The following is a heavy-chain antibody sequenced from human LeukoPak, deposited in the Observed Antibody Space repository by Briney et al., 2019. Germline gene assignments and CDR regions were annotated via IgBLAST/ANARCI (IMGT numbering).Heavy chain of an antibody. D-gene: IGHD1/OR15-1a*01. Sequence: GGSLRLSCAASGFTFSSYSMNWVRQAPGKGLEWVSSISSSSSYIYYADSVKGRLTISRDNAKNSLYLKMNSLRAEDTAVYYCARVGWNNGNYWGQGTLVTVSS. V-gene: IGHV3-21*01. CDR3: ARVGWNNGNY. J-gene: IGHJ4*02. CDR2: ISSSSSYI. CDR1: GFTFSSYS.